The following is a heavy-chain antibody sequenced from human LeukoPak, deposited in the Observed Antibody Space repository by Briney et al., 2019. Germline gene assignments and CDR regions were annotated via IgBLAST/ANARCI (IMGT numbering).Heavy chain of an antibody. Sequence: PGGSLRLSCAASGFTFSNYAMYWVRQAPVKGLEWVAVISYDGNNKYTANARFTISRDNSKNTLYLQMNSLRAEDTALYYCARDRDRDIIGDGMDVWGKGTTVTVSS. J-gene: IGHJ6*01. CDR1: GFTFSNYA. V-gene: IGHV3-30*04. CDR2: ISYDGNNK. CDR3: ARDRDRDIIGDGMDV. D-gene: IGHD2-15*01.